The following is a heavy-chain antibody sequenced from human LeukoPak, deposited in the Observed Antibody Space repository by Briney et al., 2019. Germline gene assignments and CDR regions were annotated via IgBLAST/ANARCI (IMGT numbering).Heavy chain of an antibody. J-gene: IGHJ4*02. CDR1: GFTFSNFW. Sequence: GGSLRLSCAASGFTFSNFWMNWVRQAPGKGLEWVANIKQDGSVKHYVDSVKGRFTISRDNTKNSLYLQMNSLRAEDTAVYYCVSAIRGSPIDYWGQGTLVSVPS. CDR3: VSAIRGSPIDY. D-gene: IGHD3-10*01. V-gene: IGHV3-7*01. CDR2: IKQDGSVK.